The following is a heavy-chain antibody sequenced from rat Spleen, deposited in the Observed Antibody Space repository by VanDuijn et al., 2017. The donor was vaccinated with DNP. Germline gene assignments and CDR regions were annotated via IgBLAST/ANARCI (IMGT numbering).Heavy chain of an antibody. J-gene: IGHJ3*01. V-gene: IGHV5S10*01. Sequence: EVQLVESGGGLVQPGNSLKLSCTASGFTFSAYAMAWVRQSPKKGLEWVGTIIYEDMVISYGDSVNGRFTISRDNGKSTLYLQMDSLRSEDTATYYCATSESAGFVYWGQGTLVTVSS. CDR2: IIYEDMVI. CDR1: GFTFSAYA. CDR3: ATSESAGFVY. D-gene: IGHD3-7*01.